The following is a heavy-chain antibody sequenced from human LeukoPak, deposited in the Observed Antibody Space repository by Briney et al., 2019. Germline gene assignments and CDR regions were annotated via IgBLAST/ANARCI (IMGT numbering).Heavy chain of an antibody. CDR2: INPNSGGT. CDR3: ARPTECSSTSCQNWFDP. J-gene: IGHJ5*02. Sequence: ASVKVSCKASGYTFVGYYMHWVRQAPGQGLEWMGWINPNSGGTNYAQKFQGRVTMTRDTSISTAYMELSRLRSDDTAVYYCARPTECSSTSCQNWFDPWGQGTLVTVSS. D-gene: IGHD2-2*01. V-gene: IGHV1-2*02. CDR1: GYTFVGYY.